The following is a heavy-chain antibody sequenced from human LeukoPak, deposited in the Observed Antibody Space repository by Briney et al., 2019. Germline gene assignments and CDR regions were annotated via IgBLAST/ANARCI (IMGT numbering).Heavy chain of an antibody. CDR3: ARDQDDILTSRIIGSVAL. CDR1: GYTFTGYY. CDR2: INPNSGGT. Sequence: GASVKVSCKASGYTFTGYYMHWVRQAPGQGLEWMGWINPNSGGTNYAQKFQGRVTMTRDTSISTAYMELSRLRSDDTAVYYCARDQDDILTSRIIGSVALWGQGILVTVSS. V-gene: IGHV1-2*02. J-gene: IGHJ4*02. D-gene: IGHD3-9*01.